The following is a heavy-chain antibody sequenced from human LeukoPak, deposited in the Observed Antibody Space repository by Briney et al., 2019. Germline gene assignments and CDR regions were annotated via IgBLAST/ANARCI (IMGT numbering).Heavy chain of an antibody. J-gene: IGHJ4*02. CDR1: GYTFTGYY. CDR2: INPISGGT. Sequence: ASVKVSCKASGYTFTGYYMHWVRQAPGQGLEWMGWINPISGGTNYAQKFQGRVTMTRDTSISTAYMELSRLRSDDTAVYYCARWAVPGIFGMAAKGSFDYWGQGTLVTVSS. V-gene: IGHV1-2*02. CDR3: ARWAVPGIFGMAAKGSFDY. D-gene: IGHD2-15*01.